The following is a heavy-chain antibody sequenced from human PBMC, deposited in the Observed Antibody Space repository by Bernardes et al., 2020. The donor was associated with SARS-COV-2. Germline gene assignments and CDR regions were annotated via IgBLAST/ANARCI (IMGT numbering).Heavy chain of an antibody. CDR1: GYTFTRYD. V-gene: IGHV1-8*01. CDR2: MNPNSGNT. Sequence: ASVKVSCKASGYTFTRYDINWVRQATGQGLEWMGWMNPNSGNTGYAQKFQGRVTMTRNTSISTAYMELSSRRSEDTAVYYCARGRQQLVLGLYYYYYGMDVWGQGTTVTVSS. CDR3: ARGRQQLVLGLYYYYYGMDV. D-gene: IGHD6-13*01. J-gene: IGHJ6*02.